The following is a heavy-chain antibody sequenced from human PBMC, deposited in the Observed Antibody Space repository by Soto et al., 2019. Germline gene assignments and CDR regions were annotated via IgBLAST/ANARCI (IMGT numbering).Heavy chain of an antibody. J-gene: IGHJ3*01. Sequence: EVQLEQSAAEVKKPGEPLKISCKASGYKFTTFWLNWVRQPPGKVLEWLGRLDPTDSFTNYSPPCEGHVTISVDRYISPAYLQWHSLQASYPAISYWARPASGGSRDAFEVWGQGT. CDR2: LDPTDSFT. CDR3: ARPASGGSRDAFEV. D-gene: IGHD2-15*01. CDR1: GYKFTTFW. V-gene: IGHV5-10-1*03.